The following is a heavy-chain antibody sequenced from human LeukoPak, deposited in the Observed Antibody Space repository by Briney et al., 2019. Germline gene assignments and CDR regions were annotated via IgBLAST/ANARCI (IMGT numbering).Heavy chain of an antibody. V-gene: IGHV3-7*01. CDR2: INRDGSRK. Sequence: GGSLRLSCAASGFSLSTYWMIWVRQAPGKGLEWVANINRDGSRKNYVDSLEGRFTISRDNAKNLVYLQMNSLRAEDSAIYYCARDFPPTYSGSWYDASDVWGQGTVVIVST. J-gene: IGHJ3*01. CDR3: ARDFPPTYSGSWYDASDV. CDR1: GFSLSTYW. D-gene: IGHD1-26*01.